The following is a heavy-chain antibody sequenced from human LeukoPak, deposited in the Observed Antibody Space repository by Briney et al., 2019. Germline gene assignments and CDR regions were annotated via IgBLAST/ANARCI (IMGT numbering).Heavy chain of an antibody. CDR3: ASSAYDPLQDY. Sequence: SQTLSLTCTVSGGSISSGSYYWSWLRQPAGKGLEWIGRIYTSGSTNYNPSLKSRVTISVDTSKNQFSLKLSSVTAADTAVYYCASSAYDPLQDYWGQGTLVTVSS. CDR2: IYTSGST. D-gene: IGHD5-12*01. CDR1: GGSISSGSYY. V-gene: IGHV4-61*02. J-gene: IGHJ4*02.